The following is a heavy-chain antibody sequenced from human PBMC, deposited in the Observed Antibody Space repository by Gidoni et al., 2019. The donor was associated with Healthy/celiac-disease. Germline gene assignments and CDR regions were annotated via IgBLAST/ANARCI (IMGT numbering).Heavy chain of an antibody. V-gene: IGHV1-24*01. J-gene: IGHJ3*02. CDR2: FDPEDGET. D-gene: IGHD2-15*01. CDR3: ATKYCSGGSCYSVAGAFDI. Sequence: QVQLVQSGAEVKKPGASVKVSCKVSGYTLTALSMHWVRQAPGKGLEWMGGFDPEDGETIYAQKFQGRVTMTEDTSTDTAYMELSSLRSEDTAVYYCATKYCSGGSCYSVAGAFDIWGQGTMVTVSS. CDR1: GYTLTALS.